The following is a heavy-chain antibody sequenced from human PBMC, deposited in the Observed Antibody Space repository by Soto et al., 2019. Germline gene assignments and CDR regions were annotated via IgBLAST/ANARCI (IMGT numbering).Heavy chain of an antibody. D-gene: IGHD3-3*01. V-gene: IGHV3-9*01. Sequence: EVQLVESGGGLVQPGRSLTLSCAASGFTFDDYAMHWVRQAPGKGLEWVSGISWNSGSIGYADSVKGRFTISRDNAKNALYLQMNSLRAEDTALYYCAKVKKTYYDFWSGYYEGAALDIWGQGTMVTVS. CDR1: GFTFDDYA. J-gene: IGHJ3*02. CDR3: AKVKKTYYDFWSGYYEGAALDI. CDR2: ISWNSGSI.